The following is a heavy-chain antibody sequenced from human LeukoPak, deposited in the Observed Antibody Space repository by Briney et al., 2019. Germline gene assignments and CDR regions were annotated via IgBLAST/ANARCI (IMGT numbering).Heavy chain of an antibody. Sequence: GGSLRLSPAASGFTFSSYEMSWVRQAPGKGLEWVSYISISGRTIYYASSVKGRFPISRDNAKNSLYLQMNRLSAEDTAVYYCARALSDSFDYWGQGTLVTVSS. CDR2: ISISGRTI. V-gene: IGHV3-48*03. CDR1: GFTFSSYE. CDR3: ARALSDSFDY. J-gene: IGHJ4*02.